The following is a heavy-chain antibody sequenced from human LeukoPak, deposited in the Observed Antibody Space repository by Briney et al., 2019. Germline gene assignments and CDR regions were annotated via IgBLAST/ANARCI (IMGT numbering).Heavy chain of an antibody. V-gene: IGHV1-69*05. Sequence: ASVKVSCKASGGTFSSYAISWVRQAPGQGLEWMGGIIPIFGTANYAQKFQGRVTMTRDTSTSTVYMELSSLRSEDTAVYYCARAIHGYCSGGSCYPKNWFDPWGQGTLVTVSS. D-gene: IGHD2-15*01. CDR2: IIPIFGTA. CDR3: ARAIHGYCSGGSCYPKNWFDP. J-gene: IGHJ5*02. CDR1: GGTFSSYA.